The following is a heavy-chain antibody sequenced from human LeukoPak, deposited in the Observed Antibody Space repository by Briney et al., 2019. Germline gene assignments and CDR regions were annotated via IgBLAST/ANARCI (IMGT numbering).Heavy chain of an antibody. CDR2: ISYDESSK. V-gene: IGHV3-30*03. CDR3: ARYARVTGRGHFDC. D-gene: IGHD2-21*02. J-gene: IGHJ4*02. Sequence: GGSLRLSCAASGFTLSSNGMHWVRQAPGKGLEWVAFISYDESSKYYADSVKGRFTVSRDNSKNTLYLQMNSLRTEDTAVYYCARYARVTGRGHFDCWGQGTLVTVSS. CDR1: GFTLSSNG.